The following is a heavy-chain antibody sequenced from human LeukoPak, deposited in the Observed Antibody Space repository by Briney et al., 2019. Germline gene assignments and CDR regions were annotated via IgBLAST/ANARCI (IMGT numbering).Heavy chain of an antibody. V-gene: IGHV3-23*01. D-gene: IGHD3-10*01. J-gene: IGHJ4*02. CDR3: AKNLGSRFPSGSYYIRPTHQGYYFDY. Sequence: PGGPLRLSCAPSGFTFSLFAMSGVRRARGRGRMWCSANSGSVLRTNYGDSVNGRFTNSRYNSKNPLYLQMNSLRAEDKAVYYCAKNLGSRFPSGSYYIRPTHQGYYFDYWGQGTLVTVSP. CDR2: NSGSVLRT. CDR1: GFTFSLFA.